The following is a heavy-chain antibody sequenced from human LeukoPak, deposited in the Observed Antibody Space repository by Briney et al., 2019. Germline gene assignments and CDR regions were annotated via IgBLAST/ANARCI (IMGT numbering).Heavy chain of an antibody. CDR1: GFTFSRHW. V-gene: IGHV3-7*01. CDR3: MAESSSPWEGY. J-gene: IGHJ4*02. CDR2: IKEDGSVK. Sequence: GGSLRLSCADSGFTFSRHWMDLVRQAPGKGLEWVANIKEDGSVKNYVDSVKGRFTISRDNAKNSLYLQMNSLRAEDTAVYYCMAESSSPWEGYWGQGTLVTVSS. D-gene: IGHD6-6*01.